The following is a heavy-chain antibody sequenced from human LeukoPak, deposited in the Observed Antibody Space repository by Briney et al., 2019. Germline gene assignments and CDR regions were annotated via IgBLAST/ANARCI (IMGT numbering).Heavy chain of an antibody. V-gene: IGHV1-8*01. D-gene: IGHD2-2*01. CDR2: MNPNSGNT. J-gene: IGHJ5*02. CDR3: ARGDIVVVPAAPRRWFDP. Sequence: ASVKVSCKAPGYTFTSYDINWVRQATGQGLEWMGWMNPNSGNTGYAQKFQGRVTMTRNTSISTAYMELSSLRSEDTAVYYCARGDIVVVPAAPRRWFDPWGQGTLVTVSS. CDR1: GYTFTSYD.